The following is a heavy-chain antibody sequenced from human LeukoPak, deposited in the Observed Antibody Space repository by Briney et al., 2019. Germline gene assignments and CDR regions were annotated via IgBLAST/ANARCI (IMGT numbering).Heavy chain of an antibody. CDR3: ARRGWFGEFLDY. CDR1: GGSISSGGYS. Sequence: SETLSLTCAVSGGSISSGGYSWSWIRQPPGKAMEFIAYIYYTGNTYFNPSLKSRVTISVDTSKNQFSLKLSSVTAADTAVYYCARRGWFGEFLDYWGQGTLVTVSS. V-gene: IGHV4-30-4*07. CDR2: IYYTGNT. D-gene: IGHD3-10*01. J-gene: IGHJ4*02.